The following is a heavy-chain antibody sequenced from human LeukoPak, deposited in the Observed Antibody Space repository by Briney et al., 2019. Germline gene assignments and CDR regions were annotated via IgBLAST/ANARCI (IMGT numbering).Heavy chain of an antibody. CDR3: ARAGGSTVSHSDY. V-gene: IGHV3-21*01. CDR2: ISSSTSYI. Sequence: PGGSLRLPCAASGFTFSSYSMNWIRQAPGKGLEWVSSISSSTSYIYYADSVKGRFTISKDNAKNSLYLQMNSPRAEDTAVYYCARAGGSTVSHSDYWGQGTLVTVSS. D-gene: IGHD4-17*01. CDR1: GFTFSSYS. J-gene: IGHJ4*02.